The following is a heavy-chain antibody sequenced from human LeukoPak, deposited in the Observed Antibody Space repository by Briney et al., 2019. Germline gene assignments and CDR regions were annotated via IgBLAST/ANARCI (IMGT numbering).Heavy chain of an antibody. D-gene: IGHD3-16*02. Sequence: TGGSLRLSCAASGFTFSSYGMHWVRQAPGKGLEWVAVISYDGSNKYYADSVKGRFTISRDNSKNTLYLQMNSLRAEDTAVYYCAKDLFSFGGVIVETAFDYWGQGTLVTVSS. J-gene: IGHJ4*02. CDR1: GFTFSSYG. CDR3: AKDLFSFGGVIVETAFDY. V-gene: IGHV3-30*18. CDR2: ISYDGSNK.